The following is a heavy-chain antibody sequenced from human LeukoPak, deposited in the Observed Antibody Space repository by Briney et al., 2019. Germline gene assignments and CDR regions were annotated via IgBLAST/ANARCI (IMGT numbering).Heavy chain of an antibody. V-gene: IGHV3-74*01. D-gene: IGHD2-8*01. CDR2: INSDGSNT. Sequence: GGSLRLSCAASGFTFSSYWMEWVRQAPGKGLVWVSRINSDGSNTTYADSVKGRFTISRDNGKNTLYLQMNSLRVEDTAVYYCARGVYGPLFDPWGQGTLVTVSS. CDR3: ARGVYGPLFDP. CDR1: GFTFSSYW. J-gene: IGHJ5*02.